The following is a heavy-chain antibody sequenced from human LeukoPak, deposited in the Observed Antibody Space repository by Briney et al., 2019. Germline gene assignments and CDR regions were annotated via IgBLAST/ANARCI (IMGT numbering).Heavy chain of an antibody. CDR2: INHSGST. Sequence: PSETLSLTCAVYGGSFSGYYWSWIRQPPGKGLEWIGEINHSGSTNYNPSLKSRVTISVDTSKNQFSLKLSSVTAADTAVYYCALLRALGEDFDYWGQGTLVTVSS. V-gene: IGHV4-34*01. CDR3: ALLRALGEDFDY. CDR1: GGSFSGYY. D-gene: IGHD3-16*01. J-gene: IGHJ4*02.